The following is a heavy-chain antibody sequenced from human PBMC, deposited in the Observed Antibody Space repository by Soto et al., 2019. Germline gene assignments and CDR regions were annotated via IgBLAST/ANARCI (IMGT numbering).Heavy chain of an antibody. V-gene: IGHV3-7*01. CDR3: AREQLQVVIPDY. CDR2: IKQDGSEK. Sequence: SVGGLVQPGGSLRLSCAASGFTFSSYWMNWVRQAPGKGLEWVANIKQDGSEKYYVDSVKGRFTISRDNTKNSLYLQMNSLRAEDTAVYYCAREQLQVVIPDYWGQGTLVTVSS. D-gene: IGHD6-13*01. CDR1: GFTFSSYW. J-gene: IGHJ4*02.